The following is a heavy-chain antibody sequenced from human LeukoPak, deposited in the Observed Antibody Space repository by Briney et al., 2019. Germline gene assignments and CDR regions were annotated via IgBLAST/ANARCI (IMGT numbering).Heavy chain of an antibody. CDR1: GGSISSSSYY. CDR3: ARVVVVAATPNWFDP. J-gene: IGHJ5*02. V-gene: IGHV4-39*01. CDR2: IYYSGST. D-gene: IGHD2-15*01. Sequence: SETLSLTCTVSGGSISSSSYYWGWIRQPPGKGLEWIGSIYYSGSTYYNPSLESRVTISVDTSKNQFSLKLSSVTAADTAVYYCARVVVVAATPNWFDPWGQGTLVTVSS.